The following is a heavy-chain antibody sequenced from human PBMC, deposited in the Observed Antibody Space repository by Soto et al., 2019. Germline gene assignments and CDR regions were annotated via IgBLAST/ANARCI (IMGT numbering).Heavy chain of an antibody. CDR1: GGSISSSSYH. CDR2: IYYSGSS. Sequence: LSLTCTVSGGSISSSSYHWSWIRQHPGKGLEWIGNIYYSGSSYYNPSLKSRATISIDTSKDQFSLRLGSVTAADTAVYYCARVEGSSYYFRHDCWGRGTLVTVSS. J-gene: IGHJ4*02. V-gene: IGHV4-31*03. CDR3: ARVEGSSYYFRHDC. D-gene: IGHD1-26*01.